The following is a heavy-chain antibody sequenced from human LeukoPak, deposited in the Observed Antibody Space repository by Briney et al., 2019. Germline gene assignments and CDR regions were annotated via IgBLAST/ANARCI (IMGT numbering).Heavy chain of an antibody. CDR3: AKDKGRYCSGGSCYAKDY. CDR1: EFTFSKYG. CDR2: ISYDGSKK. V-gene: IGHV3-30*18. J-gene: IGHJ4*02. D-gene: IGHD2-15*01. Sequence: GRSLRLSCAASEFTFSKYGMHWVRQAPGKGLEWVAVISYDGSKKNYADSVKGRFTISRDKSKNTLYLQMNSLRAEDTAVYYCAKDKGRYCSGGSCYAKDYWGQGTLVTVSS.